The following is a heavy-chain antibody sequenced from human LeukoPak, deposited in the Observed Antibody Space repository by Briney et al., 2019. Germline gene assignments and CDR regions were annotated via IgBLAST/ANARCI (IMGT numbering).Heavy chain of an antibody. V-gene: IGHV3-53*01. J-gene: IGHJ1*01. CDR2: IYSDNT. D-gene: IGHD4/OR15-4a*01. CDR1: GFTVSTNS. CDR3: ARRAGAYSHPYDF. Sequence: PGGSLRLSCTVSGFTVSTNSMSWVRQAPGKGLEWVSFIYSDNTHYSDSVKGRFTISRDNSKNTLYLQMNSLRAEDTAVYYCARRAGAYSHPYDFGGQGTLGTVSS.